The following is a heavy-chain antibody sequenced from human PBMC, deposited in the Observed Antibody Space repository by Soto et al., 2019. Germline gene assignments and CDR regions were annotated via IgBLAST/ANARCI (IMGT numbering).Heavy chain of an antibody. D-gene: IGHD2-2*01. CDR1: GGSISSGGYY. Sequence: SETLSLTCTVSGGSISSGGYYWSWIRQHPGKGLEWIGYIYYSGSTYYNPSLKSRVTISVDTSKNQFSLKLSSVTAADTAVYYCARNIRYCSSTSCLHAEYFQHWGQGTLVTVSS. CDR3: ARNIRYCSSTSCLHAEYFQH. J-gene: IGHJ1*01. CDR2: IYYSGST. V-gene: IGHV4-31*03.